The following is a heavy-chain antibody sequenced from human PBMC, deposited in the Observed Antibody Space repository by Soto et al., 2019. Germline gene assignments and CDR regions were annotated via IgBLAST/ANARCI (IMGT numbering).Heavy chain of an antibody. CDR3: ARETGSSWMYYYYGMDV. V-gene: IGHV3-33*01. CDR2: IWYDGSNK. D-gene: IGHD6-13*01. Sequence: GGSLRLSCAASGFTFSSYGMHWVRQAPGKGLEWVAVIWYDGSNKYYADSVKGRFTISRDNSKYTLYLQMNSLRAEDTAVYYCARETGSSWMYYYYGMDVWGQGTTVTVSS. J-gene: IGHJ6*02. CDR1: GFTFSSYG.